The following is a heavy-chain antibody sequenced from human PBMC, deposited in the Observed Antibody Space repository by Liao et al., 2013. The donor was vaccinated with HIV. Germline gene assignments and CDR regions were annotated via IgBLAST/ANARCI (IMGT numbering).Heavy chain of an antibody. D-gene: IGHD1-1*01. CDR1: GGSISNGYYY. CDR3: ARDPPKGPGTYYYYMDV. J-gene: IGHJ6*03. CDR2: MYTSGNT. Sequence: QVQLQESGPGLVRPSQTLSLTCTVSGGSISNGYYYWTWIRQPAGKGLEWLGRMYTSGNTKYNPSLRSRITISMDTSKNQFSLKLRSVTAADTAVYYCARDPPKGPGTYYYYMDVWGXGDHGHRLL. V-gene: IGHV4-61*02.